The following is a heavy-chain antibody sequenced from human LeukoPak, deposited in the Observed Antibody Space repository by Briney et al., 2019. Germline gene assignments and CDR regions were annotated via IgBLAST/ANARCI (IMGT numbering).Heavy chain of an antibody. J-gene: IGHJ5*02. CDR2: ISGSGGST. CDR3: AQDLGYCSTTSCLP. V-gene: IGHV3-23*01. D-gene: IGHD2-2*01. Sequence: GGSLRLSCAASGFTVSSYAMNWVRQAPGKGLEWVSSISGSGGSTYYADSVEGRSTISRDNSKKTLYLQMNSLRAEDTAIYYCAQDLGYCSTTSCLPWGQGTLVTVSS. CDR1: GFTVSSYA.